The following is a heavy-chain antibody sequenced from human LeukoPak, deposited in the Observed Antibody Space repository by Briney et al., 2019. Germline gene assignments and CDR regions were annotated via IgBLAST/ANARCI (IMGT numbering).Heavy chain of an antibody. V-gene: IGHV4-59*01. CDR2: IYYSGTT. J-gene: IGHJ3*02. CDR1: GGSISSYY. Sequence: SETLSLTCTVSGGSISSYYWSWIRQPPGKGLEWIGYIYYSGTTNYNPSLKSRVTISVDTSKNQFSLKLSSVTAADTAVYYCAGRLWRRDGYNLSAFDIWGQGTMVTVSS. CDR3: AGRLWRRDGYNLSAFDI. D-gene: IGHD5-24*01.